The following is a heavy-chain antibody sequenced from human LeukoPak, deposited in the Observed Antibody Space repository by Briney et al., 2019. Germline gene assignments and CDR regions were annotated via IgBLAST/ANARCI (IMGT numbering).Heavy chain of an antibody. CDR1: GYTFTSYY. CDR3: ARSIAAADYYYYGMDV. J-gene: IGHJ6*02. D-gene: IGHD6-13*01. V-gene: IGHV1-46*01. CDR2: INPSGGST. Sequence: GASVKVSCKASGYTFTSYYMHWVRQAPGQGLEWMGIINPSGGSTSYAQKFQGRVTMTRDTSTSTVYMELSSLRSEDTAVYYCARSIAAADYYYYGMDVWGQGTTATVSS.